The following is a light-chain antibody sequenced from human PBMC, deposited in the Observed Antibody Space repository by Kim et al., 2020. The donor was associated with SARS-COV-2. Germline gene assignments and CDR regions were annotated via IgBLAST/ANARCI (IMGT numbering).Light chain of an antibody. CDR3: HQRSNWPPGPIT. J-gene: IGKJ5*01. CDR1: QSVSSY. Sequence: EIVLTQSPATLSLSPGERATLSCRASQSVSSYLAWYQQKPGQAPRLLIYDASNRATGIPARFSGSGSGTDFTLTISSLEPEDFAVYYCHQRSNWPPGPITFGQGTRLEIK. CDR2: DAS. V-gene: IGKV3-11*01.